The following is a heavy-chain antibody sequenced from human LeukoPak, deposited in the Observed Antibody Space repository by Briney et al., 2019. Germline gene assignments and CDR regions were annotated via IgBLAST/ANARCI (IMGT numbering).Heavy chain of an antibody. CDR3: ARGYCSSATCRHFDY. CDR1: GYAFTNYA. D-gene: IGHD2-2*01. J-gene: IGHJ4*02. Sequence: ASVKVSCKASGYAFTNYAISWVRQAPGQGLERMGWISVYNGNTNYAQKLQGRVTMTADTSTTTAYMELRSLRSDDTAVYYCARGYCSSATCRHFDYWGQGALVTVSS. CDR2: ISVYNGNT. V-gene: IGHV1-18*01.